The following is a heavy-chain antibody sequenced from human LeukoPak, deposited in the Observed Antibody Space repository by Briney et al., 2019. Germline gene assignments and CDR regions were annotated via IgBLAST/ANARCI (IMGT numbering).Heavy chain of an antibody. CDR1: GFIVSSNY. CDR3: ARGLRYSTGWYYFDY. J-gene: IGHJ4*02. V-gene: IGHV3-53*01. D-gene: IGHD6-19*01. Sequence: GGSLRLSCVASGFIVSSNYMSWVRQARSRGLEWVSVIYSGGSTYCADCVKGRFTISRDNSKNTLYLQMNSLRADDTAVYYCARGLRYSTGWYYFDYWGQGTLVTVSS. CDR2: IYSGGST.